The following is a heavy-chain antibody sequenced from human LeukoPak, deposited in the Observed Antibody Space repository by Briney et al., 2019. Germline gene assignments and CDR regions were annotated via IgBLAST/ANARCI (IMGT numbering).Heavy chain of an antibody. V-gene: IGHV4-4*02. Sequence: SSETLSLTCAVSAGSISSSNWWSWVRQPPGKGLEWIGEIYHSGSTNYNPSLKSRVTISVDKSKNQFSLKLSSVTAADTAVYYCAREVDTAMVRYFDYWGQGTLVIVSS. J-gene: IGHJ4*02. CDR2: IYHSGST. D-gene: IGHD5-18*01. CDR1: AGSISSSNW. CDR3: AREVDTAMVRYFDY.